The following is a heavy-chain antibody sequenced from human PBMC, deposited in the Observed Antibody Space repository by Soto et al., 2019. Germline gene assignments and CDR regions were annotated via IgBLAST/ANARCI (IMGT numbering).Heavy chain of an antibody. V-gene: IGHV1-18*04. CDR2: IIPYNGDT. D-gene: IGHD2-15*01. J-gene: IGHJ4*02. CDR1: GYTFTTYG. Sequence: QVQLVQSGAEVKRPGASLKVSCKASGYTFTTYGFNWVRQAPGQGLEWMGWIIPYNGDTNYAQNFQGRVTLTTDTSTSTAYMELRSLTSDDTAVYYCARTPRAQMIVLEAATRFDYWGQGTLVTVSS. CDR3: ARTPRAQMIVLEAATRFDY.